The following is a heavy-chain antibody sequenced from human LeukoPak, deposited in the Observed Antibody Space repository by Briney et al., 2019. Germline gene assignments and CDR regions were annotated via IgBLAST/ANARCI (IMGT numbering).Heavy chain of an antibody. Sequence: ASVTVSCKASGYTFTSYDINWVRQAPGQGLEWMGWMNPNSGNTGYAQKFQGRVTMTRNTSISTAYMELSSLRSEDTAVYYCARGLADSGSYYYAEYFQHWGQGTLVTVSS. V-gene: IGHV1-8*01. D-gene: IGHD1-26*01. CDR1: GYTFTSYD. J-gene: IGHJ1*01. CDR2: MNPNSGNT. CDR3: ARGLADSGSYYYAEYFQH.